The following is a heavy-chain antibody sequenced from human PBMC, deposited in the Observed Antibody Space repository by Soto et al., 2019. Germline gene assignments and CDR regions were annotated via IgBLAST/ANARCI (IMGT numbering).Heavy chain of an antibody. V-gene: IGHV1-2*02. D-gene: IGHD6-6*01. Sequence: QVQLVQSGAEVKKPGASVKVSCKASGYTFTGYYMHWVRQAPGQGLEWMGWINPNSGGTNYAQKFQGRVTMTRDTSISTAYMELGRLRSDDTAVYYCARGPSSSPRGHYFDYWGQGTLVTVSS. CDR3: ARGPSSSPRGHYFDY. CDR2: INPNSGGT. CDR1: GYTFTGYY. J-gene: IGHJ4*02.